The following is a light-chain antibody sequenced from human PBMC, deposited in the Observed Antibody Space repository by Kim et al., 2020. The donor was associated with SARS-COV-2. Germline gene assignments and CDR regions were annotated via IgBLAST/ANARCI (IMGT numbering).Light chain of an antibody. CDR3: QQYGSSYT. CDR1: QSVSSSY. Sequence: SWSPGGRASVACRASQSVSSSYLAWYQQKPGQAPRLLIYGAASRATGIPDRLSGSGSGTDFTLTISRLEPEDFAVYYCQQYGSSYTFGQGTKLEI. V-gene: IGKV3-20*01. J-gene: IGKJ2*01. CDR2: GAA.